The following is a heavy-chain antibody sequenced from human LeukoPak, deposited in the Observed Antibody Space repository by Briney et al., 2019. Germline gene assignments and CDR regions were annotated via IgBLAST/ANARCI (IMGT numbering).Heavy chain of an antibody. D-gene: IGHD6-19*01. CDR2: ISYDGSNK. J-gene: IGHJ4*02. V-gene: IGHV3-30*18. Sequence: GGSLRLSCAASGFTFSSYGMHWVRQAPGKGLEWVAVISYDGSNKYYADSVKGRFAISRDNSKNTLYLQMNSLRAEDTAVYYCAKDRGGVGIAVAEYYFDYWGQGTLVTVSS. CDR3: AKDRGGVGIAVAEYYFDY. CDR1: GFTFSSYG.